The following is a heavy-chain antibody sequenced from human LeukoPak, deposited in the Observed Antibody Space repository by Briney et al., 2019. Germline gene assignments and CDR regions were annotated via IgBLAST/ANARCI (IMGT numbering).Heavy chain of an antibody. CDR1: GFTFDDYG. CDR2: ISWNSDNI. D-gene: IGHD4-17*01. Sequence: GGSLRLSCAASGFTFDDYGMSWVRQAPGKGLEWVSGISWNSDNIGYADSVKGRFTISRDNAKKSLYLQMNSLRVEDTALYYCAKGFTTTVTTNFDYWGQGTLVTVSS. CDR3: AKGFTTTVTTNFDY. J-gene: IGHJ4*02. V-gene: IGHV3-9*01.